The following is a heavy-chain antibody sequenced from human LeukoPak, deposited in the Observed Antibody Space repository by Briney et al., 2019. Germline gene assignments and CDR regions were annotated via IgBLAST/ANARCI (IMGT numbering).Heavy chain of an antibody. CDR1: GGSFSGYY. CDR3: ARSGSYAGYFQH. V-gene: IGHV4-4*09. Sequence: SETLSLTCAVYGGSFSGYYWSWIRQPPGKGLEWIGYIYTSGSTSYNPSLKSRVTISVDTSKNQFSLKLSSVTAADTAVYYCARSGSYAGYFQHWGQGTLVTVSS. CDR2: IYTSGST. D-gene: IGHD1-26*01. J-gene: IGHJ1*01.